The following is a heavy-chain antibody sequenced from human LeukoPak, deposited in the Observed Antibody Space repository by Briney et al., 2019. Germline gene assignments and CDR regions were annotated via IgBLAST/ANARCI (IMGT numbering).Heavy chain of an antibody. Sequence: GGSLRLSCAASGFTFSSYSMNWVRQAPGKGLEWVYYIIRISSTKYYADSVKGRFTISRDNAKNSLYLQMNSLRAEDTAVYYCAKDNRWGYYDFWSGYYGAGDMDVWGKGTTVTVSS. CDR2: IIRISSTK. CDR3: AKDNRWGYYDFWSGYYGAGDMDV. CDR1: GFTFSSYS. D-gene: IGHD3-3*01. J-gene: IGHJ6*03. V-gene: IGHV3-48*01.